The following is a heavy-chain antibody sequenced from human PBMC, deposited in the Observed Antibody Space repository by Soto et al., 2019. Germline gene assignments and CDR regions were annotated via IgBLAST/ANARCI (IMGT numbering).Heavy chain of an antibody. CDR3: AKEVGYSSGYYYFDC. V-gene: IGHV3-23*01. D-gene: IGHD6-19*01. J-gene: IGHJ4*02. Sequence: EVQLLGSGGGLVQPGGSLRLSCAASGFTFSSYAMSWVRQAPGKVLEWVSGISGSGVSTNYADSVKGRFTNSRDNSKNTLYLQMNILRAEDTAAEYCAKEVGYSSGYYYFDCWGQGTLVTGSS. CDR2: ISGSGVST. CDR1: GFTFSSYA.